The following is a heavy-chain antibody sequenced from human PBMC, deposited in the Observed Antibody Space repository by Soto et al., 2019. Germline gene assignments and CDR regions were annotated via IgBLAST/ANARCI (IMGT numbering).Heavy chain of an antibody. Sequence: SLGLCCEASGFTFCSYAMGGLRQAPGTAPEWVAFVEGGGYNKSFADSVKGRFTISRDNSKNTLYLQMNSLRAEDTAVYYCARDKAAAGLIYYYFYFMDVWGKGTTVTVSS. D-gene: IGHD6-13*01. CDR3: ARDKAAAGLIYYYFYFMDV. CDR2: VEGGGYNK. J-gene: IGHJ6*03. V-gene: IGHV3-33*08. CDR1: GFTFCSYA.